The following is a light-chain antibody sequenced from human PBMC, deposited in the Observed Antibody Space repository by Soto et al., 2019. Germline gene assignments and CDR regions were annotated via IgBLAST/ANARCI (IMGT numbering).Light chain of an antibody. Sequence: DIQMTQSPSTLSASVGDRVTITCRASQSISSWLAWYQQKPGKAPKLLIYDASSLESGVPSRFSGSGSGTEFTLTISSRQPDDFATYYCQQYNSDSPTWTFGQGTKVEIK. CDR1: QSISSW. CDR2: DAS. CDR3: QQYNSDSPTWT. V-gene: IGKV1-5*01. J-gene: IGKJ1*01.